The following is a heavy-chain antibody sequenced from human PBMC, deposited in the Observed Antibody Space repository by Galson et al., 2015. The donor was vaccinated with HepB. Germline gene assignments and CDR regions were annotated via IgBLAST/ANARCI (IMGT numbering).Heavy chain of an antibody. Sequence: SVKVSCKASGYTFTSYAMHWVRQAPGQRLEWMGWINAGNGNTKYSQKFQGRVTITRDTSASTAYMELSSLRSEDTAVYYCAGARGIPDAFDIWGQGTMVTVSS. V-gene: IGHV1-3*01. D-gene: IGHD3-16*01. CDR1: GYTFTSYA. J-gene: IGHJ3*02. CDR3: AGARGIPDAFDI. CDR2: INAGNGNT.